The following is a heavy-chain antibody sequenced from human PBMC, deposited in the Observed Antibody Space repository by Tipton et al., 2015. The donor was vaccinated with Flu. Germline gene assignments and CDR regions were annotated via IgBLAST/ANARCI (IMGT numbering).Heavy chain of an antibody. Sequence: SLRLSCAASGFTFSDYYMSWIRQAPGKGLEWVSYISSSSSYTNYADSVKGRFTISRDNAKNSLYLQMNSLRAEDTAVYYCARDQAGTGSYFDYWGQGTLVTVSS. V-gene: IGHV3-11*06. CDR2: ISSSSSYT. CDR1: GFTFSDYY. J-gene: IGHJ4*02. CDR3: ARDQAGTGSYFDY. D-gene: IGHD6-13*01.